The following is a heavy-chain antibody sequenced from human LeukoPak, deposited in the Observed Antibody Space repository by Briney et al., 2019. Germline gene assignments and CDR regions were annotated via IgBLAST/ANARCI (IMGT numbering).Heavy chain of an antibody. CDR3: ARQKGPMVRRLGSWIY. D-gene: IGHD3-10*01. J-gene: IGHJ4*02. CDR2: INHSGST. V-gene: IGHV4-34*01. Sequence: SETLSLTCAVYGGSFSGYYWSWIRQPPGKGLEWIGEINHSGSTNYNPSLKSRVTISVDTSKNQFSLKLSSVTAADTAVYYCARQKGPMVRRLGSWIYWGQGTLVTVSS. CDR1: GGSFSGYY.